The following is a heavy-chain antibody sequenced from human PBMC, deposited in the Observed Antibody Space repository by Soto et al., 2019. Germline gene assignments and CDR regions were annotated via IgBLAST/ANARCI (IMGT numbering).Heavy chain of an antibody. V-gene: IGHV1-58*01. CDR2: IVVGSGNT. D-gene: IGHD3-22*01. Sequence: GASVKVSCKAPGFHFTSSAVQWVRQARGQRLGWIGWIVVGSGNTNYAQKFHERVTITRDMSTSTAYMELSSLRSEDTAVYYCAALYYYDSRCYSDAFDIWGQGTMVTVSS. CDR3: AALYYYDSRCYSDAFDI. CDR1: GFHFTSSA. J-gene: IGHJ3*02.